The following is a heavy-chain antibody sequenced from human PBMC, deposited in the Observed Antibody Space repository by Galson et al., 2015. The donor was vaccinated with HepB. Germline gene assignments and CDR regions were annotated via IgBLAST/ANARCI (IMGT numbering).Heavy chain of an antibody. CDR2: ISYDGSNK. V-gene: IGHV3-30-3*01. D-gene: IGHD6-19*01. J-gene: IGHJ4*02. Sequence: SLRLSCAASGFTFSSYAMHWVRQAPGKGLEWVAVISYDGSNKYYADSVKGRFTISRDNSKNTLYLQMNSLRAEDTAVYYCARRRGAKQWLAGGEFDYWGQGTLVTVSS. CDR1: GFTFSSYA. CDR3: ARRRGAKQWLAGGEFDY.